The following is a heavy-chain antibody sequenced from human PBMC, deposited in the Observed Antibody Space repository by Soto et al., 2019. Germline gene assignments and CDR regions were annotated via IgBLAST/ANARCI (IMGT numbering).Heavy chain of an antibody. CDR3: ARGLPGYGMDV. CDR2: IKQDGSEK. CDR1: GFTFTNYG. Sequence: GSLRLSCAASGFTFTNYGMHWVRQAPGKGLEWVANIKQDGSEKYYVDSVKGRFTISRDNAKNSLYLQMNSLRAEDTAVYYCARGLPGYGMDVWGQGTTVTVSS. J-gene: IGHJ6*02. V-gene: IGHV3-7*01.